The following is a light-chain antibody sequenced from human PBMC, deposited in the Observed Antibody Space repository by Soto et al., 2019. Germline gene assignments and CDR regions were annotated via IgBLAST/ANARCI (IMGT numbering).Light chain of an antibody. V-gene: IGKV1-17*01. CDR3: QQYHSHWA. CDR2: AAS. CDR1: QGIRND. Sequence: IQMTQSPSSLSASVGDRVTITCRASQGIRNDLDWFQQKPGKAPKLLIYAASNLQSGVPQRFSGSGSGTEFTLTISSLHTDVVSSYYCQQYHSHWAFGQGTKGDIK. J-gene: IGKJ1*01.